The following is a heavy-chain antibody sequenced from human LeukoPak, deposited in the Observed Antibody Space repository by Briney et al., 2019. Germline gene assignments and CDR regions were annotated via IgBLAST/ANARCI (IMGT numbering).Heavy chain of an antibody. CDR3: ATSLYCSSSSCSDVALAVRAYRNDAFDT. V-gene: IGHV3-23*01. CDR2: ISGSGGST. CDR1: GFSLSDYG. Sequence: PGGSLRLSCSASGFSLSDYGMSWIRQAPGKGLEWVSGISGSGGSTYYADSVKGRFIISRDNSKNTLYLQMNSLRAEDTAVFYCATSLYCSSSSCSDVALAVRAYRNDAFDTWGQGTMVTVSS. J-gene: IGHJ3*02. D-gene: IGHD2-2*01.